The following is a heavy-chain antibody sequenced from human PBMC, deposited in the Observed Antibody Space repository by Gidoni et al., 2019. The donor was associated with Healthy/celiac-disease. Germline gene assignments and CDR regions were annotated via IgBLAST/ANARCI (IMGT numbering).Heavy chain of an antibody. D-gene: IGHD6-19*01. CDR2: INPNSGGT. CDR1: GYTFTGYY. J-gene: IGHJ4*02. Sequence: QVQLVQSGAEVKKPGASVTVSCKASGYTFTGYYMHWVRQAPGQGLEWMGWINPNSGGTNYAQKFQGRVTMTRDTSISTAYMELSRLRSDDTAVYYCARVIAVAGNNKKYFDYWGQGTLVTVSS. V-gene: IGHV1-2*02. CDR3: ARVIAVAGNNKKYFDY.